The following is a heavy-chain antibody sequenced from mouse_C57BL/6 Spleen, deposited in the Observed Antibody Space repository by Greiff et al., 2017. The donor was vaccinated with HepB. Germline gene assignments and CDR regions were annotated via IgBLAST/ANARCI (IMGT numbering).Heavy chain of an antibody. Sequence: QVQLKESGPGILQPSQTLSLTCSFSGFSLSTFGMGVGWIRQPSGKGLEWLAHIWWDDDKYYNPALKSRLTISKDTSKNQVFLKIANVDTADTATYYCARPNYYGSRGYDMDYWGQGTSVTVSS. CDR3: ARPNYYGSRGYDMDY. CDR2: IWWDDDK. CDR1: GFSLSTFGMG. D-gene: IGHD1-1*01. J-gene: IGHJ4*01. V-gene: IGHV8-8*01.